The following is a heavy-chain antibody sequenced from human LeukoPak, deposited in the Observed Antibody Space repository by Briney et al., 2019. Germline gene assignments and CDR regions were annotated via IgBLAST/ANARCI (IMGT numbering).Heavy chain of an antibody. D-gene: IGHD3-10*01. J-gene: IGHJ3*02. V-gene: IGHV3-53*01. CDR3: ARDGRITMVRGVNAFDI. CDR2: IYSGGST. Sequence: PGGSLRLSCAASGFTVSSNYMSWVRQAPGKGLEWVSVIYSGGSTYYADSVKGRFTISRDNSKNTLYLQMNSLRAEDTAVYYCARDGRITMVRGVNAFDIWGQGTMVTVSS. CDR1: GFTVSSNY.